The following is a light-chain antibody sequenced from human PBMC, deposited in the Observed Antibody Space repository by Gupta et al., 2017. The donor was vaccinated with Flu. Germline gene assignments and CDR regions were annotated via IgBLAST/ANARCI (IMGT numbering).Light chain of an antibody. CDR2: GAS. Sequence: EIAFTHSPGTLSFFPGQRVTLACRARQSIGSSFLAWYEHKPGQAPRLLIYGASSTVTGIPDRFSGSGTATYLGLTISRRVPKDFAPYYCHQEHSLPPWTFGPGTTVEIK. V-gene: IGKV3-20*01. CDR1: QSIGSSF. J-gene: IGKJ1*01. CDR3: HQEHSLPPWT.